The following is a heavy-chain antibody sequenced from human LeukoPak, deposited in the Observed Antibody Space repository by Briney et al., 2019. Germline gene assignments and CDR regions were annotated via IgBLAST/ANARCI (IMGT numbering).Heavy chain of an antibody. CDR3: ARVHTVTVNFDY. V-gene: IGHV3-66*01. J-gene: IGHJ4*02. CDR2: IYSGGST. Sequence: GGSLRLSCAASGFTVSSNYMSWVRQAPGKGLEWVSVIYSGGSTYYADSVKGRFTISRDNSKNTLYLQMNSLRAEDTAVYYCARVHTVTVNFDYWGQGTLVTVSS. D-gene: IGHD4-17*01. CDR1: GFTVSSNY.